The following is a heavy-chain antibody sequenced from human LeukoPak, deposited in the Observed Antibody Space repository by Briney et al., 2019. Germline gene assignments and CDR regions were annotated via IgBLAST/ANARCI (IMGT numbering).Heavy chain of an antibody. D-gene: IGHD5-18*01. CDR3: ARDIRGYSYGPLGY. V-gene: IGHV4-39*07. J-gene: IGHJ4*02. CDR1: GGSISSYY. CDR2: IYHSGST. Sequence: SGTLSLTCTVSGGSISSYYWGWIRQPPGKGLEWIGSIYHSGSTYYNPSLKSRVTISVDTSKNQFSLKLSSVTAADTAVYYCARDIRGYSYGPLGYWGQGTLVTVSS.